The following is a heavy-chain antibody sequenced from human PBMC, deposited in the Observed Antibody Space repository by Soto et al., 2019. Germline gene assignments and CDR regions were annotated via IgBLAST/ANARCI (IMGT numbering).Heavy chain of an antibody. V-gene: IGHV3-53*01. Sequence: PGGSLRLSCAASVFTVSSNYMSLVRQAPGKGLEWVSVIYSGGSTYYADSVKGRFTISRDNSKKTLYLQMKSLRAEDTAVYYCARDKVEGMEVWGQGTTVTVSS. CDR2: IYSGGST. CDR3: ARDKVEGMEV. CDR1: VFTVSSNY. J-gene: IGHJ6*02.